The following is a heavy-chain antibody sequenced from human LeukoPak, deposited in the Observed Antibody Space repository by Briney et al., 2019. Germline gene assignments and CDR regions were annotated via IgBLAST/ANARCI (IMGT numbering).Heavy chain of an antibody. J-gene: IGHJ1*01. CDR3: TRGGPVAGTHEYFQH. Sequence: GASVKVSCKASGYTFTSYDINWVRQATGQGLEWMGWMNPNNGNTDYAQKFQGRVTLTRNTSMSTAYMELSSLRSEDTAMYYCTRGGPVAGTHEYFQHWGQGTLVTVSS. CDR1: GYTFTSYD. V-gene: IGHV1-8*01. CDR2: MNPNNGNT. D-gene: IGHD6-19*01.